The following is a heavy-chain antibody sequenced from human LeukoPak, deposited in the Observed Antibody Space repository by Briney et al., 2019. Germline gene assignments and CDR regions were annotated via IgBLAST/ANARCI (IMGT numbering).Heavy chain of an antibody. D-gene: IGHD2-2*01. CDR2: IYTSGST. V-gene: IGHV4-4*07. J-gene: IGHJ6*03. CDR3: ARDYYVGYCSSTSCYYAYYYYYMDV. CDR1: GGSISSYY. Sequence: SETLSLTCTVSGGSISSYYWSWIRQPAGKGLEWIGRIYTSGSTNYNPSLKSRVTMSVDTSKNQFSLKLSSVTAADTAVYYCARDYYVGYCSSTSCYYAYYYYYMDVWGKGTTVTVSS.